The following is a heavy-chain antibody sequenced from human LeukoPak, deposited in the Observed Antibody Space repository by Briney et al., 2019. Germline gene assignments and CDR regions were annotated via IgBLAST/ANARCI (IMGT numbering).Heavy chain of an antibody. J-gene: IGHJ4*02. CDR2: IYHSGST. CDR3: ARGGSVSDYVWGSYLRRPIDY. CDR1: GGSISSSNW. V-gene: IGHV4-4*02. Sequence: SGTLSLTCAVSGGSISSSNWWSWVRQPPGKGLEWIGEIYHSGSTNYNPSLKSRVTISVDKSKNQFSLKLSSVTAADTAVYYCARGGSVSDYVWGSYLRRPIDYWGQGTLVTVSS. D-gene: IGHD3-16*02.